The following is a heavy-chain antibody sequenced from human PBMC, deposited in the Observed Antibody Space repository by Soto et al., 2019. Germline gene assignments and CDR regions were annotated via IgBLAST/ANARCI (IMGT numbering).Heavy chain of an antibody. CDR3: ARRLTLATTTGDACDL. V-gene: IGHV4-59*01. J-gene: IGHJ3*01. CDR1: SGSIINYY. Sequence: QVQLQESGPGLVKPSETLSLTCTVSSGSIINYYWSWIRQPPGKGLEWIGFIYYSGSTNYNSFLKSRVTMSVDMSRQQLSLKLNSVTAADTAVYYCARRLTLATTTGDACDLWGQGTMVTVSS. D-gene: IGHD4-17*01. CDR2: IYYSGST.